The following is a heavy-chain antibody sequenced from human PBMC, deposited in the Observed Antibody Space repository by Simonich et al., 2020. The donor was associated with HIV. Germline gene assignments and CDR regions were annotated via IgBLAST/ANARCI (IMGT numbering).Heavy chain of an antibody. CDR3: ARDGRKGSSTSCSDY. V-gene: IGHV3-21*01. J-gene: IGHJ4*02. CDR2: ISSSSSNI. D-gene: IGHD2-2*01. Sequence: EVQLVESGGGLVKPGGSLRLSCAASGFTFSSYSMNWVRQAPGKRLEWVSSISSSSSNIYYADSVKGRFTIARDNAKNSLYLQMNSLRAEDTAVYYCARDGRKGSSTSCSDYWGQGTLVTVSS. CDR1: GFTFSSYS.